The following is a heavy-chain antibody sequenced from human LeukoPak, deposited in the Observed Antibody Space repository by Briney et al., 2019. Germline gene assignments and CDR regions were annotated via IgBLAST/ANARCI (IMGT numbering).Heavy chain of an antibody. D-gene: IGHD5-18*01. Sequence: ASVKVSCKASGYAFTGYYMHWVRQAPGQGLEWMGWINPNSGGTNYAQKFQGRVTMTRDTSISTAYMELSRLRSDDTAVYYCARRPPANTAMWGYYGMDVWGQGTTVTVSS. V-gene: IGHV1-2*02. CDR1: GYAFTGYY. CDR2: INPNSGGT. CDR3: ARRPPANTAMWGYYGMDV. J-gene: IGHJ6*02.